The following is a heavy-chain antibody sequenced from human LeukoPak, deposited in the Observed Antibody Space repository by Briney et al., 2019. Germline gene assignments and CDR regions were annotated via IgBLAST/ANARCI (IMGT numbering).Heavy chain of an antibody. CDR2: IYYTGTT. J-gene: IGHJ4*02. CDR3: ARGKGSSWEYYFDY. Sequence: PSETLSLTCTVSGGSISNSYWSWIRQPPGKALEWIGYIYYTGTTKYNPSLKSRATISLDTSKNQFSLKLSSVTAADTAVYYCARGKGSSWEYYFDYWGQGTLVTVSS. V-gene: IGHV4-59*12. CDR1: GGSISNSY. D-gene: IGHD6-13*01.